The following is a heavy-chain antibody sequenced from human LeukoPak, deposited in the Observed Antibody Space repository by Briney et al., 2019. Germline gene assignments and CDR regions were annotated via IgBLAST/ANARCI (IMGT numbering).Heavy chain of an antibody. CDR1: GGSISSSNR. D-gene: IGHD6-13*01. CDR2: IYHSGST. V-gene: IGHV4-4*02. Sequence: PSGTLSLTCAVSGGSISSSNRWSWVRQPPGKGLEWIGEIYHSGSTNYNPSLKSRVTISVDKSKNQFSLKLSSVTAADTAVYYCARDPLGSNSGSSWYLKTVRETNWFDPWGQGTLVTVSS. CDR3: ARDPLGSNSGSSWYLKTVRETNWFDP. J-gene: IGHJ5*02.